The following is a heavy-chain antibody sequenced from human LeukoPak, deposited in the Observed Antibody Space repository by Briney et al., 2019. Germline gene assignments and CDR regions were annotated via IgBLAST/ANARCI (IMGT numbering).Heavy chain of an antibody. CDR1: GGSISSYY. J-gene: IGHJ5*02. CDR3: ARTVYSSSWYGWFDP. CDR2: IYYSGST. V-gene: IGHV4-59*08. D-gene: IGHD6-13*01. Sequence: SETLSLTCTVSGGSISSYYWSWIRQPPGKGLEWIGYIYYSGSTNYNPSLKSRVTISEDTSKNQFSLKLSSVTAADTAVYYCARTVYSSSWYGWFDPRGQGTLVTVSS.